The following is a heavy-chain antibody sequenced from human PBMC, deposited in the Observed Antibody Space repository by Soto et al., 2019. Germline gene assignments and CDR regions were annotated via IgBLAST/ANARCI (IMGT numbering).Heavy chain of an antibody. V-gene: IGHV3-74*01. J-gene: IGHJ6*02. D-gene: IGHD1-26*01. Sequence: GGSLRLSCAASGFTFSSYWMHWVRQAPGKDLVWVSRANVDGSSTDYADSVKGRFTTSRDNAKNTLYLQMNSLRVEDTAVYYCARDIVGALHYYYYYGMDVWGQGTTVTVSS. CDR2: ANVDGSST. CDR1: GFTFSSYW. CDR3: ARDIVGALHYYYYYGMDV.